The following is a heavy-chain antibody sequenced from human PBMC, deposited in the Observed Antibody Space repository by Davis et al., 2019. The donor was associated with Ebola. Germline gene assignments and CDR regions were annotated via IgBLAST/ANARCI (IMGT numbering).Heavy chain of an antibody. V-gene: IGHV3-7*01. CDR2: IKQDGSEK. CDR1: GFTFRDYW. Sequence: PGGSLRLSCAVSGFTFRDYWMSWVRQGPGKGLEWVANIKQDGSEKYYVDSVKGRFTISRDNAKNSLHLQMNSLRAEDTAVYYCAKDQDSTLYHWGQGTLVTVSS. D-gene: IGHD2/OR15-2a*01. CDR3: AKDQDSTLYH. J-gene: IGHJ1*01.